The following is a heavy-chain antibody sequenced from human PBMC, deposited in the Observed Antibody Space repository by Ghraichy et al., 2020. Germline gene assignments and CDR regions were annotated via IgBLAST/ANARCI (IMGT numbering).Heavy chain of an antibody. V-gene: IGHV1-2*02. CDR1: GYTFTGYY. J-gene: IGHJ3*02. CDR3: AKIMATTSPHGAFDI. Sequence: ASVKVSCKASGYTFTGYYMHWVRQAPGQGLEWMGWINPNSGGTNYAQKFQGRVTMTRDTSISTAYMELSRLRSDDTAVYYCAKIMATTSPHGAFDIWGQGTMVTVSS. D-gene: IGHD5-24*01. CDR2: INPNSGGT.